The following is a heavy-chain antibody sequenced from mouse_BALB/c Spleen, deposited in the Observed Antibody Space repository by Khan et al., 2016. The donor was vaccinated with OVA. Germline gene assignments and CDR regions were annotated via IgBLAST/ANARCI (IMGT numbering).Heavy chain of an antibody. CDR1: GFTFSPYS. CDR3: GTHLTGSFDY. CDR2: ISSDGNYT. D-gene: IGHD4-1*01. V-gene: IGHV5-6*01. Sequence: EVELVESGGDLVKSGGSLKLSCAASGFTFSPYSMSWVRQTPDKRLEWVATISSDGNYTYYPDSVKGRFNISRDNAKNTLYLQMSSLKSEDTAIYYCGTHLTGSFDYWGQGTLVTVSA. J-gene: IGHJ3*01.